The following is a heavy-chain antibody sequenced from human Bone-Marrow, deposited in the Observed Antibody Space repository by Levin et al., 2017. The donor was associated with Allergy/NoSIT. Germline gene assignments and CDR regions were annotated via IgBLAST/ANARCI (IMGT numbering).Heavy chain of an antibody. CDR3: ARSFRGVVVPAAHFDS. CDR2: IDHSGST. D-gene: IGHD2-2*01. V-gene: IGHV4-34*01. J-gene: IGHJ4*02. CDR1: GGSFSAFH. Sequence: SETLSLTCAVSGGSFSAFHWSWIRQPPGKGLEWIGEIDHSGSTNYNPSLKSRVTISVDTSKNQFSLTVNSVTAADTAVYYCARSFRGVVVPAAHFDSWGQGTLVSISS.